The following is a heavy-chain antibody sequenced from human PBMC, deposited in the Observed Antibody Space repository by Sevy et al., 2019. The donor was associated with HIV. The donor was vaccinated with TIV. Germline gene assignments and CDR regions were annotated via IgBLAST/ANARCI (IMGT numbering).Heavy chain of an antibody. CDR1: GFTFSSHW. CDR3: ARGQLLQFLEWPSYGLDV. J-gene: IGHJ6*02. Sequence: GGSLRLSCAVSGFTFSSHWTFWVRQAPGKGLVWVSHINSHGTITNYADSVKGRFAISRDNTKNTIYLQMNSLRAEDTAVYYCARGQLLQFLEWPSYGLDVWGQGTTVTVSS. CDR2: INSHGTIT. V-gene: IGHV3-74*01. D-gene: IGHD3-3*01.